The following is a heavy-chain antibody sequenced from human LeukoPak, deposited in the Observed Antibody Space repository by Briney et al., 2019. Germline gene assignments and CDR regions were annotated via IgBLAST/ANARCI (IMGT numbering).Heavy chain of an antibody. CDR3: ARSQYGSGSFPSDS. CDR1: GGSISSYY. Sequence: SETLSLTCTVSGGSISSYYWSWIRQPPGKGLEWIGYIFHSGSTKYNPSLESRVTISVDTSKNQFSLKLSSVTAADTAVYYCARSQYGSGSFPSDSWGQGALVTVSS. CDR2: IFHSGST. J-gene: IGHJ4*02. D-gene: IGHD3-10*01. V-gene: IGHV4-4*08.